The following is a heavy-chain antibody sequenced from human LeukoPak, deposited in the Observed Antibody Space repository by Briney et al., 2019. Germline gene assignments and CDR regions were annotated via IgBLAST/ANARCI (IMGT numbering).Heavy chain of an antibody. Sequence: GGSLRLSCAASGFTFNNYAMNWVRQAPGKGLEWVSSISGGGETTYYADSAKGRFTISRDNSQNTLHLQMNSLKAEDTAVYYCARDYADYVGYFFFDYWGQGTLVTVSS. D-gene: IGHD4-17*01. V-gene: IGHV3-23*01. CDR1: GFTFNNYA. CDR2: ISGGGETT. J-gene: IGHJ4*02. CDR3: ARDYADYVGYFFFDY.